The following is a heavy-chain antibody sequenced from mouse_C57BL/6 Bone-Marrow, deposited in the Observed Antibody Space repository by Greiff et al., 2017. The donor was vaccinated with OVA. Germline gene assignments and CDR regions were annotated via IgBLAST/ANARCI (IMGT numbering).Heavy chain of an antibody. CDR3: ARGGAWFAY. Sequence: EVKLMESGGGLVKPGGSLKLSCAASGFTFSSYAMSWVRQTPEKRLEWVATISDGCSYTYYPDNVKGRFTISRDNAKNNLYLQMSHLKSEDTAMYYCARGGAWFAYWGQGTLVTVSA. CDR1: GFTFSSYA. V-gene: IGHV5-4*03. J-gene: IGHJ3*01. CDR2: ISDGCSYT.